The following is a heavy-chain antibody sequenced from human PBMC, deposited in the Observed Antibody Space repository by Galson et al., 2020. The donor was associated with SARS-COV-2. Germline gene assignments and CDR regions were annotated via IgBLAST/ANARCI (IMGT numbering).Heavy chain of an antibody. CDR1: GFNFSSYA. CDR3: ARDQSPPYDFWSGYPGTLGYYYYGMDV. Sequence: TGGSLRLSCAASGFNFSSYAMHWVRQAPGKGLEWVAVITYDGSNKYYADSVKGRFTISRDNSKNTLYLQMNSLRAEDTAVYYCARDQSPPYDFWSGYPGTLGYYYYGMDVWGQGTTVTVSS. CDR2: ITYDGSNK. D-gene: IGHD3-3*01. J-gene: IGHJ6*02. V-gene: IGHV3-30-3*01.